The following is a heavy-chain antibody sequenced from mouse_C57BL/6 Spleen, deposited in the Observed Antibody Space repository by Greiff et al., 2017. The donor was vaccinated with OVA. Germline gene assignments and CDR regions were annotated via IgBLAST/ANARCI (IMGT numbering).Heavy chain of an antibody. CDR1: GYTFTSYW. J-gene: IGHJ2*01. V-gene: IGHV1-50*01. CDR3: ARGSDGGDFDC. Sequence: QVQLQQPGAELVKPGASVKLSCKASGYTFTSYWMQWVKQRPGQGLEWIGEIDPSDSYTNYNQKFKGKATLTVDKSSSTAYMQLSSLTSEDSAVYYCARGSDGGDFDCWGQGTTLTVSS. CDR2: IDPSDSYT.